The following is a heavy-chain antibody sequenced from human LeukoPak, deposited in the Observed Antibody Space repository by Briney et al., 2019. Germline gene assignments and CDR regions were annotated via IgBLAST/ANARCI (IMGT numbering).Heavy chain of an antibody. CDR1: GYAFTSYY. CDR3: AREVMDNLRFDY. Sequence: ASVKVSCKASGYAFTSYYMHWVRQAPGQGLEWMGIINPSGGDTSYAQKFQGRLTMTRDTSTNTVYMELTSLRSEDTAVYYCAREVMDNLRFDYWGQGTLVTVSS. V-gene: IGHV1-46*01. CDR2: INPSGGDT. D-gene: IGHD1-14*01. J-gene: IGHJ4*02.